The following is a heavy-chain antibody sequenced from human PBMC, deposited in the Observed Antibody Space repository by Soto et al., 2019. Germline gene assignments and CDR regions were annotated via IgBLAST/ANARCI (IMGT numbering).Heavy chain of an antibody. CDR3: ARGDYYEIFDY. Sequence: SETLSLTCTVSGGSISSGDYYWSWIRQPPGKGLEWIGYIYDSGSTYYNPSLKNRVTISVDTSKNQFSLKLSAVTAADTPVYYCARGDYYEIFDYWGQGTLVTVSS. CDR2: IYDSGST. V-gene: IGHV4-30-4*01. CDR1: GGSISSGDYY. D-gene: IGHD3-22*01. J-gene: IGHJ4*02.